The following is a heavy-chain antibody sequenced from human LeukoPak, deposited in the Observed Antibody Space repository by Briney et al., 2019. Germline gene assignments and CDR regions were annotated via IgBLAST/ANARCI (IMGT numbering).Heavy chain of an antibody. CDR2: IYHSGTT. CDR1: GDSIRRSNW. D-gene: IGHD2-15*01. V-gene: IGHV4-4*02. Sequence: PSETLSLTCAVSGDSIRRSNWWSWVRQPPGKGLEWIGEIYHSGTTNYNPSLKSRVTISLDKSKNQFSLKLSSVTAADTAVYYCARHIKSGCSGGSCYHRGAFDIWGQGTMVTVSS. J-gene: IGHJ3*02. CDR3: ARHIKSGCSGGSCYHRGAFDI.